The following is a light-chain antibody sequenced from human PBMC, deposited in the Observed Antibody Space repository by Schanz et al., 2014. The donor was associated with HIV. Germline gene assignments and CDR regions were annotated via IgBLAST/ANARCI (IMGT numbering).Light chain of an antibody. CDR3: SSYAGSNNLV. Sequence: QSALTQPASVSGSPGQSINISCTGTSSDVGAFKSVSWYQQHPGKAPKLMIYDVNSRPSGVSNRFSGSKSGNTASLTVSGLQAEDEADYYCSSYAGSNNLVFGGGTKLTVL. CDR2: DVN. CDR1: SSDVGAFKS. J-gene: IGLJ2*01. V-gene: IGLV2-14*03.